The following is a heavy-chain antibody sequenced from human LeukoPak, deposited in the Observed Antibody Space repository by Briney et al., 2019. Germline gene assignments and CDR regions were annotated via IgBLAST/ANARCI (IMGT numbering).Heavy chain of an antibody. CDR3: ARDRGDGYNFGD. CDR1: GGSISSSSYY. V-gene: IGHV4-39*07. D-gene: IGHD5-24*01. J-gene: IGHJ4*02. CDR2: IYYSGST. Sequence: SETLALTCTVSGGSISSSSYYWGWIRQPPGKGLEWIGSIYYSGSTYYNPSLKSRVTMSVDTSENQFSLKLSSVTAADTAVYYCARDRGDGYNFGDWGQGTLVTVSS.